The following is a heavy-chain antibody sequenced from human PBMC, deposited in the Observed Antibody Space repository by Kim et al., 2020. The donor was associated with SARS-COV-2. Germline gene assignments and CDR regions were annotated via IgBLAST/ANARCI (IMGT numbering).Heavy chain of an antibody. CDR1: GFTFSPFA. CDR3: ARNFGSATMIGDV. J-gene: IGHJ3*01. CDR2: IRSDESKR. V-gene: IGHV3-33*01. D-gene: IGHD3-10*01. Sequence: GGSLRLSCTASGFTFSPFAMHWVRQAPGKGLEWVAVIRSDESKRYYAESVKDRFTISRDNSKNTLYLQMNSLRAEDTAIYYCARNFGSATMIGDVWG.